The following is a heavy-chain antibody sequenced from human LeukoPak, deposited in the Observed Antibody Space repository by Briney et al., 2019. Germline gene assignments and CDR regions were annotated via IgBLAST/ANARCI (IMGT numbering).Heavy chain of an antibody. J-gene: IGHJ4*02. CDR2: INPSGGST. V-gene: IGHV1-46*01. D-gene: IGHD4-17*01. CDR3: ARVRSDYGDFGNY. CDR1: GYTFTSYY. Sequence: GASVKVSCKASGYTFTSYYMHWVRQAPGQGLEWMGIINPSGGSTSYAQKFQGRVTMTTDTSTSTAYMELRSLRSDDTAVYYCARVRSDYGDFGNYWGQGTLVTVSS.